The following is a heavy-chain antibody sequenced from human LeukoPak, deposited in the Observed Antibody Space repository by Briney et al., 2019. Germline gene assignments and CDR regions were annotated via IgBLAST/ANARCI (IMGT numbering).Heavy chain of an antibody. CDR1: GDSISSYY. CDR2: IYHSGST. CDR3: ATGYSSTWYYFDY. Sequence: PSETLSLTCTVSGDSISSYYWSWIRQPPGKGLERIGYIYHSGSTNYNPPLKSRVTISADTSKDQFSLKLASVTAADAAVYYCATGYSSTWYYFDYWGQGTLVTVSS. D-gene: IGHD6-13*01. J-gene: IGHJ4*02. V-gene: IGHV4-59*01.